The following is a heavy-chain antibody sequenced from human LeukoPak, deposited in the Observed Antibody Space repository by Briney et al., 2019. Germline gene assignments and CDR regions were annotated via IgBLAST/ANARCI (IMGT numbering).Heavy chain of an antibody. Sequence: SETLFLTCTVSGGSINSHFWSWIRQPPGKGLQWIGFISYSGSTSYNPSLMSRVTISVDTSKNQFSLKLNSVTAADTALYFCARSHYDFWSGFYSDFWGQGALVTVSS. CDR3: ARSHYDFWSGFYSDF. CDR1: GGSINSHF. J-gene: IGHJ4*02. CDR2: ISYSGST. D-gene: IGHD3-3*01. V-gene: IGHV4-59*11.